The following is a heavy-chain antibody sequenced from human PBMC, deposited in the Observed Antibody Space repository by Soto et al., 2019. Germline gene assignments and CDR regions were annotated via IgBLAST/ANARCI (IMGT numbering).Heavy chain of an antibody. V-gene: IGHV1-2*04. D-gene: IGHD2-21*01. CDR2: INPNSGGT. J-gene: IGHJ5*02. CDR1: GYTFTGYY. CDR3: ARVFGSSFYCDGTGEDWIDV. Sequence: ASVKVSCKASGYTFTGYYMHWVRQAPGQGLEWMGWINPNSGGTNYAQKFQGWVTMTRDTSISTAYMELSRLRSDDTAVYYCARVFGSSFYCDGTGEDWIDVWAQGTPVPVSS.